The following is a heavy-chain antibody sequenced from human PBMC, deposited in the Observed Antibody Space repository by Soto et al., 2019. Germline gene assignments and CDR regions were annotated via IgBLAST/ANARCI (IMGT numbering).Heavy chain of an antibody. J-gene: IGHJ4*02. CDR2: ISKDGLDR. CDR3: ASPRAAQWLVFDH. Sequence: GGSLRLSCVVSGFTFSDFGMLWVRQSPGEGMAWVASISKDGLDRYYSESVKGRFTISRDEPKNTVFLQMNSLKVEDTAAYFCASPRAAQWLVFDHWGQRTLVTVSS. CDR1: GFTFSDFG. D-gene: IGHD6-19*01. V-gene: IGHV3-30*19.